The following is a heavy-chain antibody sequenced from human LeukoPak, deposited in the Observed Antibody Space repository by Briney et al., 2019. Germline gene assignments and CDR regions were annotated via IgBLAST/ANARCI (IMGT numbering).Heavy chain of an antibody. V-gene: IGHV3-74*01. CDR3: ARTPYSSSWTLGY. CDR2: INSDGSST. CDR1: GFTFSSYW. D-gene: IGHD6-13*01. J-gene: IGHJ4*02. Sequence: GGSLRLSCAASGFTFSSYWMHWVRQAPGKGLVWVSRINSDGSSTSYADSVKGRFTISRDNAKNTLHLQMNSLRAEDTAVYYRARTPYSSSWTLGYWGQGTLVTVSS.